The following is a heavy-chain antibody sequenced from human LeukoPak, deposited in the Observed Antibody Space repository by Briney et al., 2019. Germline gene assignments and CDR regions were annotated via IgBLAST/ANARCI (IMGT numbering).Heavy chain of an antibody. CDR2: IRYDGSNK. J-gene: IGHJ4*02. D-gene: IGHD3-3*01. Sequence: TGGSLRLSCAASGFTFSSYGMRWVRQAPGKGLEWVAFIRYDGSNKYYADSVKGRFTISRDNSKNTLYLQMNSLRVEDTAVYYCAKEVLEWLLPDYWGQGTLVTVSS. CDR3: AKEVLEWLLPDY. V-gene: IGHV3-30*02. CDR1: GFTFSSYG.